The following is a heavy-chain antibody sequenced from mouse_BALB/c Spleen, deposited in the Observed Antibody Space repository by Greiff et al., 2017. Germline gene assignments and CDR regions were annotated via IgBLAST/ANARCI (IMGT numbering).Heavy chain of an antibody. Sequence: QVQLQQSGAELAKPGASVKMSCKASGYTFTSYWMHWVKQRPGQGLEWIGYINPSTGYTEYNQKFKDKATLTADKSSSTAYMQLSSLTSEDSAVYYCARYRGSSPPYAMDYWGLGTSVTVSS. J-gene: IGHJ4*01. CDR1: GYTFTSYW. CDR2: INPSTGYT. CDR3: ARYRGSSPPYAMDY. D-gene: IGHD1-1*01. V-gene: IGHV1-7*01.